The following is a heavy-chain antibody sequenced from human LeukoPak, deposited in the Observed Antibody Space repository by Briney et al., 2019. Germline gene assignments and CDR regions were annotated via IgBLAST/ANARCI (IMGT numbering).Heavy chain of an antibody. CDR2: ISSSGSTI. J-gene: IGHJ6*02. V-gene: IGHV3-48*04. D-gene: IGHD6-6*01. CDR1: GFTFSSYS. CDR3: AREGYSSSSPYYYYGMDV. Sequence: GGSLRLSCAASGFTFSSYSMNWVRQAPGKGLEWVSYISSSGSTIYYADSVKGRFTISRDNAKNSLYLQMNSLRAEDTAVYYCAREGYSSSSPYYYYGMDVWGQGTTVTVSS.